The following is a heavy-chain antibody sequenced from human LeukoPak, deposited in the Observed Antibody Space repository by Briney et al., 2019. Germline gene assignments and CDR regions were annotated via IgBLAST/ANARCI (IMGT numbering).Heavy chain of an antibody. D-gene: IGHD3-22*01. J-gene: IGHJ5*02. CDR2: ISYDGSNK. CDR3: AKDLSMIVVVPFDP. V-gene: IGHV3-30*18. CDR1: GFTFSSYG. Sequence: PGGSLRLSCAASGFTFSSYGMHWVRQAPGKGLEWVAVISYDGSNKYYADSVKGRFTISRDNSKNTLYLQMNSLRAEDTAVYYCAKDLSMIVVVPFDPWGQGTLVTVSS.